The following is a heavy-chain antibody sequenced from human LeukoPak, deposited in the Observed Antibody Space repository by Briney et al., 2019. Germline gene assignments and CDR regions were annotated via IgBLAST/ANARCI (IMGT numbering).Heavy chain of an antibody. J-gene: IGHJ4*02. Sequence: PRGSLRLSCAASGFTFSSYWMSWVRQAPGKGLEWVANIQQDGSEKYYVDSVKGRFTISRDNAKNSLYLQLNSLRADDTAVYYCAGGTLNIPGQQGAFDYWGQGTLVTVSS. V-gene: IGHV3-7*01. CDR3: AGGTLNIPGQQGAFDY. CDR2: IQQDGSEK. CDR1: GFTFSSYW. D-gene: IGHD1-14*01.